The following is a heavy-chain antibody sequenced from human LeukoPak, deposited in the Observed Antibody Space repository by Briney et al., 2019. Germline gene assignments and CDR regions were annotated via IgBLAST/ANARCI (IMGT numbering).Heavy chain of an antibody. D-gene: IGHD3-22*01. CDR3: ARLRTHYYDSSGSLSGMDV. Sequence: RSGGSLRLSCAASGFTFSSYAMHWVRQAPGKGLEYVSAISSNGGSTYYANSVKGRFTISRDNSKNTLYLQMGSLRAEDMAVYYCARLRTHYYDSSGSLSGMDVWGQGTTVTVSS. CDR2: ISSNGGST. V-gene: IGHV3-64*01. CDR1: GFTFSSYA. J-gene: IGHJ6*02.